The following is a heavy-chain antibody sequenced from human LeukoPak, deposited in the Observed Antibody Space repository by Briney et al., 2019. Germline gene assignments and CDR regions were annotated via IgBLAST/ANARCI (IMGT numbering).Heavy chain of an antibody. Sequence: ASVKVSCKASGYTFTGYYMHWVRQAPGQGLEWMGWISAYNGNTNYAQKLQGRVTMTTDTSTSTAYMELRSLRSDDTAVYYCARGSLGPTTFYFDYWGQGTLVTVSS. CDR3: ARGSLGPTTFYFDY. D-gene: IGHD1-1*01. V-gene: IGHV1-18*04. CDR1: GYTFTGYY. J-gene: IGHJ4*02. CDR2: ISAYNGNT.